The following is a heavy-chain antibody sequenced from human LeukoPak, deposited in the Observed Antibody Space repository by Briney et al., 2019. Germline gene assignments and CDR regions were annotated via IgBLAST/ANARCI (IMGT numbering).Heavy chain of an antibody. CDR3: ATGVHGIAAAGDYYFDY. Sequence: SETLSLTCAVYGGSFSNYYWTWIRQPPGKGLEWIGEINHSGSARYNPSLKSRVIISVDTSKNQFSLKLSSVTAADTAVYYCATGVHGIAAAGDYYFDYWGQGTLVTVSS. J-gene: IGHJ4*02. CDR1: GGSFSNYY. CDR2: INHSGSA. D-gene: IGHD6-13*01. V-gene: IGHV4-34*01.